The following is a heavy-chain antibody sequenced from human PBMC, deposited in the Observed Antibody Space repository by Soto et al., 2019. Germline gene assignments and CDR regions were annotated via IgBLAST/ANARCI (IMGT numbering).Heavy chain of an antibody. CDR2: ISYSGST. Sequence: TSETLSLTCTVSGGSISSGGYYCSWIRQHPGKGLEWIGYISYSGSTYYNPTLKSRLTISVDTSKSQFSLKLSSVTAADTAVYYCVRFWPPTYSDALTDYTDAFDYWGQGTLVTVSS. CDR1: GGSISSGGYY. D-gene: IGHD3-9*01. CDR3: VRFWPPTYSDALTDYTDAFDY. V-gene: IGHV4-39*01. J-gene: IGHJ4*02.